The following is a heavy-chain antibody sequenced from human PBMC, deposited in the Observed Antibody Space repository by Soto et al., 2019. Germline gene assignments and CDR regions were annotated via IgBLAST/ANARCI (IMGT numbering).Heavy chain of an antibody. CDR2: IGTSGTPT. CDR3: TRILWSSRRDALDI. Sequence: GGSLRLSCIASGFTFRNYAMAWVRQAPGEDLEWVSAIGTSGTPTLYADSVKSRFTISRDDSRNTVSLQMNSLGVEDTATYYCTRILWSSRRDALDIWGQGTTVTVSS. V-gene: IGHV3-23*01. J-gene: IGHJ6*02. D-gene: IGHD2-21*01. CDR1: GFTFRNYA.